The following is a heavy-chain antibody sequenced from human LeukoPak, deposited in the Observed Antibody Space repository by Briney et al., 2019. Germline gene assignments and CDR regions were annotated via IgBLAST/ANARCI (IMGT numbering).Heavy chain of an antibody. V-gene: IGHV4-59*01. J-gene: IGHJ5*02. CDR2: IYYSGST. CDR1: GGSISSYY. CDR3: ARVSGFWSGYPNWFDH. D-gene: IGHD3-3*01. Sequence: SXTLSLTCTVSGGSISSYYWSWIRQPPGKGVEWIGYIYYSGSTNYNPSLKSRVTISVDTSKNQFSLKLSSVTAADTAVYYCARVSGFWSGYPNWFDHWGQGTLVTVSS.